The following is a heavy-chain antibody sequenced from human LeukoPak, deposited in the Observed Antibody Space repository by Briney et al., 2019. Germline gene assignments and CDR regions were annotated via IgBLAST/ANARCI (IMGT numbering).Heavy chain of an antibody. CDR3: VRDYQFIQEV. Sequence: GGSLRLSCVASGFTFSNYRMLWVRQAPGKGLMWVSLISTDGKSTRYAESVKGRFTISRDNAKNALYLQMDILRVEDTALYFCVRDYQFIQEVWGQGTTVTVSS. CDR2: ISTDGKST. CDR1: GFTFSNYR. D-gene: IGHD2-2*01. V-gene: IGHV3-74*01. J-gene: IGHJ6*02.